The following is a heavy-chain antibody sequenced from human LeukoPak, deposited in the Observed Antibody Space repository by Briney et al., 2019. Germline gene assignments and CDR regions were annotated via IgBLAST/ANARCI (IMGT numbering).Heavy chain of an antibody. CDR1: GYTFTGYY. D-gene: IGHD5-18*01. CDR3: ARDVQPRGYSYGSPLDY. V-gene: IGHV1-2*06. Sequence: AASVKVSCKAFGYTFTGYYVHWVRQAPGQGLEWMGRINPNNGDSNFAQKFQGRVTMTRDTSISTVYMDLSRLRSDDTAVYYCARDVQPRGYSYGSPLDYWGQGTLVTVSS. J-gene: IGHJ4*02. CDR2: INPNNGDS.